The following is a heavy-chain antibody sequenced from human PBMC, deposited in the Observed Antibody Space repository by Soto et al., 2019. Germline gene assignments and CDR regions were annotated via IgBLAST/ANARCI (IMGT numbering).Heavy chain of an antibody. D-gene: IGHD3-3*01. CDR1: GFTFNTYA. J-gene: IGHJ4*02. V-gene: IGHV3-23*01. Sequence: EVQLLESGGGLVQPGGSLRLSCAASGFTFNTYAMTWVRQAPGKGLEWISTINAGGGKTYYADSVKGRFTISRDNSKNTLYLQMNSLRAEDTAVYYCTIDFWRGYVGDYWGQGTLVTVSS. CDR2: INAGGGKT. CDR3: TIDFWRGYVGDY.